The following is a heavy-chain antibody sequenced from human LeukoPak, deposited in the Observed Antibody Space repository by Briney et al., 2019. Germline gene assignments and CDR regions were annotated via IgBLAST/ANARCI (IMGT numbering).Heavy chain of an antibody. D-gene: IGHD5-18*01. CDR2: IMRDGSEK. V-gene: IGHV3-7*01. Sequence: GGSLRLSCAASGFSFSTYWMNWVRQPPGKGLEWVANIMRDGSEKYYVASVKGRFTISSATAKNSLYLQMNSLRAEDTAVYYCARDPARGYSYGYADYWGQGSLVIVSS. CDR1: GFSFSTYW. CDR3: ARDPARGYSYGYADY. J-gene: IGHJ4*02.